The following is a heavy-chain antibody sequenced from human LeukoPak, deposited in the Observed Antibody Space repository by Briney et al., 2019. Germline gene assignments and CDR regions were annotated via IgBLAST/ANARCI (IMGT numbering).Heavy chain of an antibody. D-gene: IGHD3-16*01. CDR2: INLDGNEV. CDR1: AFAFSTYW. Sequence: GGSLRLSCAASAFAFSTYWMTWVRQAPGKGLEWVANINLDGNEVHYVDSLKDRFTISRDNARNSLYLQMNSLRAEDTAVYYCASGRHDFVHWGHGTLVSVSS. J-gene: IGHJ4*01. CDR3: ASGRHDFVH. V-gene: IGHV3-7*01.